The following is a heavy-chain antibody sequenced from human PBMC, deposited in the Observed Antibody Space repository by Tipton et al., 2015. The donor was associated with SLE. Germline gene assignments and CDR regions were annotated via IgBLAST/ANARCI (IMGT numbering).Heavy chain of an antibody. CDR2: IYYSGNT. CDR1: GGSISSGYYY. CDR3: ARGRYSYGLHLDY. D-gene: IGHD5-18*01. Sequence: TLSLTCTVSGGSISSGYYYWSWIRQPPGKGLEWIGFIYYSGNTYYNPSLKSRVTISVDTSKNQFSLKLSSVTAADTAVYYCARGRYSYGLHLDYWGQGTLVTVSS. J-gene: IGHJ4*02. V-gene: IGHV4-30-4*01.